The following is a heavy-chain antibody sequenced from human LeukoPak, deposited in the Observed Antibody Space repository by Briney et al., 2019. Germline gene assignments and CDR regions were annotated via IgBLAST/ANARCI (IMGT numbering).Heavy chain of an antibody. D-gene: IGHD3-22*01. V-gene: IGHV3-7*01. CDR3: ARDLYRIVVVPHYFDY. CDR2: IKQEGSEK. Sequence: GGSLRLSCAASGFTFSSYWMSWVRQAPGKGLEWVANIKQEGSEKYYVDSVKGRFTISRDNAKNSLYLQMNSLRAEDTAVYYCARDLYRIVVVPHYFDYWGQGTLVTVSS. J-gene: IGHJ4*02. CDR1: GFTFSSYW.